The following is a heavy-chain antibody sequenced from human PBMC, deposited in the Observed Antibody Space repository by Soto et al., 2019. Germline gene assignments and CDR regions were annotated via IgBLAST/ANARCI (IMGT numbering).Heavy chain of an antibody. J-gene: IGHJ4*02. CDR3: ARIPGSDYSDPHDY. CDR2: ITHAGRP. D-gene: IGHD4-17*01. Sequence: QVQLQQWGAGLLKPSETLSLTCAVYGGSFSGYHWTWIRQPPGRGLDWIGEITHAGRPNYNPSLMSRVTISGDTSKNQFSLDLRSVTAADTAVYYCARIPGSDYSDPHDYWAQGTLVTVSS. CDR1: GGSFSGYH. V-gene: IGHV4-34*01.